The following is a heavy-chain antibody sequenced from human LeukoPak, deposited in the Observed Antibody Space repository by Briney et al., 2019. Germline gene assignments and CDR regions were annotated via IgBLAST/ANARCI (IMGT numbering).Heavy chain of an antibody. CDR2: GNQNGNEK. CDR3: ARDYRFAFDN. CDR1: GFTFSTYW. Sequence: GGSLRLSCAASGFTFSTYWMGWVRQAPGDGMEWVANGNQNGNEKYYVDSVKVRLTISGDNAKKSLYLQMNSQRVEDTAVYYCARDYRFAFDNWGQGTLVTVSS. V-gene: IGHV3-7*01. J-gene: IGHJ4*02.